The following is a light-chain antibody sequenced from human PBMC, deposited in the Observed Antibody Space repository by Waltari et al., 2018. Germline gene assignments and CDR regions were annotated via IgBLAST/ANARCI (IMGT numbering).Light chain of an antibody. V-gene: IGKV1-5*03. Sequence: EIQMTQSPSTLSASVGARVTITCRASQSISSWLAWYQQKPGKAPKLLIYKASSLESGVPSRFSGSGSGTEFTLTISSLQPDDFATYYCQQYNSYSWTFGQGTKVEIK. CDR3: QQYNSYSWT. CDR2: KAS. CDR1: QSISSW. J-gene: IGKJ1*01.